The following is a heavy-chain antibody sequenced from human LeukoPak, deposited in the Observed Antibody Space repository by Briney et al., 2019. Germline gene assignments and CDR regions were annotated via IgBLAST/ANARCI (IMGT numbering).Heavy chain of an antibody. CDR2: IYHSGST. D-gene: IGHD5-18*01. J-gene: IGHJ6*04. V-gene: IGHV4-4*02. CDR1: GGSISSSNW. Sequence: SETLSLTCAVSGGSISSSNWWSWVRQPPGKGLEWIGEIYHSGSTNYNPSLKSRVTISVDKSKNQFSLKLSSATAADTAVYYCASERVGETAMGPPQNYYYGRDVWAKGPTAPVPS. CDR3: ASERVGETAMGPPQNYYYGRDV.